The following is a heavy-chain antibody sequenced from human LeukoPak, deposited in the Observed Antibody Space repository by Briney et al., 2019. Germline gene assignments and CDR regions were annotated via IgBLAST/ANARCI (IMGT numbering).Heavy chain of an antibody. V-gene: IGHV3-21*01. CDR1: GFTFSSYA. J-gene: IGHJ5*02. Sequence: GGSLRLSCAASGFTFSSYAMSWVRQAPGKGLEWVSFISTSGDYVYYADSVKGRFTISRDNAQNSLYLQMNSLRAEDTGVYYCAGDGCTSTTCYTSWFDPWGQGTLVTVSS. D-gene: IGHD2-2*01. CDR3: AGDGCTSTTCYTSWFDP. CDR2: ISTSGDYV.